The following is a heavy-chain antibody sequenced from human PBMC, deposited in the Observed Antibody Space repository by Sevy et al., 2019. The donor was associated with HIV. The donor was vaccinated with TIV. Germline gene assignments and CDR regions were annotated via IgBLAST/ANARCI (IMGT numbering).Heavy chain of an antibody. CDR3: ARELVVVVAATSSYYYGMDV. Sequence: ASVKVSCKASGGTFSSYAISWVRQAPGQGLEWMGGIIPIFGTANYAQKFQGRVTITEDDSTSTAQMELGSLRSEDTAVYYCARELVVVVAATSSYYYGMDVWGQGTTVTVSS. D-gene: IGHD2-15*01. CDR2: IIPIFGTA. V-gene: IGHV1-69*13. J-gene: IGHJ6*02. CDR1: GGTFSSYA.